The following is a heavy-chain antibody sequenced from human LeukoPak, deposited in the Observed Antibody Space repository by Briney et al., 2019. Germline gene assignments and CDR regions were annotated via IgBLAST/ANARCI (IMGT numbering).Heavy chain of an antibody. V-gene: IGHV5-51*01. Sequence: GESLNISCKGFGFLFPNYWITWVRQMPGKGLEWMGIIYAGDSDTRYNPSFQRQVIISVDKSINTAYLQWSSLKASDTAMYYCARQSTNFHGSGTYLYWGQGTLVTVSS. CDR2: IYAGDSDT. J-gene: IGHJ4*02. D-gene: IGHD3-10*01. CDR1: GFLFPNYW. CDR3: ARQSTNFHGSGTYLY.